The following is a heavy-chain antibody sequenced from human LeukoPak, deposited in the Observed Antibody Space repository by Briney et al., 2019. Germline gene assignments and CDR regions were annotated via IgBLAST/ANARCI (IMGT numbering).Heavy chain of an antibody. D-gene: IGHD6-13*01. V-gene: IGHV3-23*01. CDR1: GFTFSSYA. J-gene: IGHJ4*02. Sequence: PGGSLRLSCAASGFTFSSYAMSWVRQAPGKGLEWVSAISGSGGSTYYADSVKGRFTTSRDNSKNTLYLQMNSLRAEDTAVYYCATTRRAAAGLDYWGQGTLVTVSS. CDR3: ATTRRAAAGLDY. CDR2: ISGSGGST.